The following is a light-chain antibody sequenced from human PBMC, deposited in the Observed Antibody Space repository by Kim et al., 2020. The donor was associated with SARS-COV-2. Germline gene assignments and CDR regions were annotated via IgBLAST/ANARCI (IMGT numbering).Light chain of an antibody. CDR1: RSVSTY. Sequence: DIVMTQSPSSQSASVGDRVTIACRASRSVSTYVNWYQQKSRESPRLLIYRASTLQTGVPSRFSGGGSGTDFTLTVDSLQPEDFGTFYCQQTYSFPFSFGQGTKLEI. CDR3: QQTYSFPFS. J-gene: IGKJ2*03. V-gene: IGKV1-39*01. CDR2: RAS.